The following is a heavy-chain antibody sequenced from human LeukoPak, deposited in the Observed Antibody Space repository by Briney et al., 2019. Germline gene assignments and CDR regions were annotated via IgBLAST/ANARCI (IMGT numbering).Heavy chain of an antibody. CDR1: GFTFSSYG. J-gene: IGHJ5*02. Sequence: GGSLRLSCAASGFTFSSYGMSWVRQAPGKGLEWVSAISGSGGSTYYADSVKGRFTISRDNSKNTLYLQMNSLKTEDTAVYYCTTDLVGITMIVVPWGQGTLVTVSS. CDR2: ISGSGGST. D-gene: IGHD3-22*01. CDR3: TTDLVGITMIVVP. V-gene: IGHV3-23*01.